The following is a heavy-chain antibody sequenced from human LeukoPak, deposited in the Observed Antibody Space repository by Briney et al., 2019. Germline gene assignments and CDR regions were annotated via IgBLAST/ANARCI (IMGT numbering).Heavy chain of an antibody. CDR2: ISYDGSNK. D-gene: IGHD3-9*01. Sequence: GGSLRLSCAASGFTFSSYAMPWVRQAPGRGLEWVAVISYDGSNKYYADSVKGRFTISRDNSKNTLYLQMNSLRAEDTAVYYCARAGRGLRYFDWLTYDYWGQGTLVTVSS. V-gene: IGHV3-30*04. J-gene: IGHJ4*02. CDR3: ARAGRGLRYFDWLTYDY. CDR1: GFTFSSYA.